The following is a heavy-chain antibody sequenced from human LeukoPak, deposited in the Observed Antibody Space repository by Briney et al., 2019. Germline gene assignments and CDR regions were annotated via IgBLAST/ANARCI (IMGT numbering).Heavy chain of an antibody. CDR1: GFTFNIFW. Sequence: PGGSLRLSCAASGFTFNIFWMSWVRQAPGKGLEWVSSISGSGGRTHYADSVRGRFTISRDNSKNTLYLQMDSLRAEDTAVYYCATYRQVLLPFESWGQGTLVTVSS. D-gene: IGHD2-8*02. J-gene: IGHJ4*02. V-gene: IGHV3-23*01. CDR3: ATYRQVLLPFES. CDR2: ISGSGGRT.